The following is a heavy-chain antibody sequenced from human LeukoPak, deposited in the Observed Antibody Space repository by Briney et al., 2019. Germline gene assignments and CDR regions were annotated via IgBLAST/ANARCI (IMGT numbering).Heavy chain of an antibody. J-gene: IGHJ4*02. CDR3: ARFTARAREIDY. CDR2: IYYTGDN. D-gene: IGHD6-6*01. V-gene: IGHV4-59*08. Sequence: PSETLSLTCSVSGASISDTYWTWIRQPPGKTLESIGYIYYTGDNDYNPSLKSRVTMSVDTSKSHLSLKLTSVTAADMAVYYCARFTARAREIDYWGQGILGTVSS. CDR1: GASISDTY.